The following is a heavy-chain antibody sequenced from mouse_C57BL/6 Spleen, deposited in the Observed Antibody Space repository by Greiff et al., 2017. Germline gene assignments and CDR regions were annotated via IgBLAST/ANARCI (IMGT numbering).Heavy chain of an antibody. CDR2: INPSSGYT. J-gene: IGHJ2*01. Sequence: QVQLQQSGAELARPGASVKMSCKASGYTFTSYTMHWVKQRPGQGLEWIGYINPSSGYTKYNQKFKDKATLTADKSSSTAYMQLSSLTSEDSAVYYCARPYSNYDYFDYWGQGTTLTVSS. CDR1: GYTFTSYT. V-gene: IGHV1-4*01. CDR3: ARPYSNYDYFDY. D-gene: IGHD2-5*01.